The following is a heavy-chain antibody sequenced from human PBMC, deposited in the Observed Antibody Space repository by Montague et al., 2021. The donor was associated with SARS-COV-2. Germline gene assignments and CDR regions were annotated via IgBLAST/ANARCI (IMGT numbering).Heavy chain of an antibody. Sequence: SETLSLTCIVSGGSISSYYWSWIRQPPGKGLEWIGYIYYSGSTNYNPSLKSRVTISVDTSKNQFSLKLSSVTATDTAVYYCARQRRYQLPITIFGVVMADAFDIWGQGTMVTASS. J-gene: IGHJ3*02. CDR3: ARQRRYQLPITIFGVVMADAFDI. CDR1: GGSISSYY. V-gene: IGHV4-59*08. D-gene: IGHD3-3*01. CDR2: IYYSGST.